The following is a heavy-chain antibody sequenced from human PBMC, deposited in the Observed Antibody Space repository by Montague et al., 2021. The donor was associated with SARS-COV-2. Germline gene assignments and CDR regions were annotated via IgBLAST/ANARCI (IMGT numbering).Heavy chain of an antibody. CDR2: INYCRST. Sequence: SETLSLTCTVSGGSISSNHWCWIRQPPGAGMELIWYINYCRSTNYNSSLKSRVTIPVDTSKNQFSLKLRSVTAADTAVYYCARRRERWSDAFDIWGQGTVVTVSS. CDR3: ARRRERWSDAFDI. D-gene: IGHD2-15*01. V-gene: IGHV4-59*08. J-gene: IGHJ3*02. CDR1: GGSISSNH.